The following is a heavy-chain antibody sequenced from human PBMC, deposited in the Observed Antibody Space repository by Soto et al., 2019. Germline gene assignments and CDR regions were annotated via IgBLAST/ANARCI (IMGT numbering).Heavy chain of an antibody. Sequence: GGSLRLSCAASGFTFSSYAMNWVRQAPGKGLEWVSYISTSSSTIYYADSVKGRFTISRDNAKNSLYLQMNSLRDEDTAVYYCATDLGYCTTTSCTWGQETLLTISS. CDR2: ISTSSSTI. CDR1: GFTFSSYA. V-gene: IGHV3-48*02. J-gene: IGHJ4*02. D-gene: IGHD2-2*01. CDR3: ATDLGYCTTTSCT.